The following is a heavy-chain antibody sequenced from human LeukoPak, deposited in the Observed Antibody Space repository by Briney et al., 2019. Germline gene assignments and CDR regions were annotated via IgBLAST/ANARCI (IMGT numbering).Heavy chain of an antibody. J-gene: IGHJ4*02. CDR3: AKHRYSYGYGYFDY. V-gene: IGHV3-23*01. CDR1: GFTFSSYG. D-gene: IGHD5-18*01. Sequence: GGSLRLSCAASGFTFSSYGMSWVRQAPGKGPEWVSGISGSGGSTYYADSVKGRFTISRDNSKNTLYLQMNSLRAEDTAVYYCAKHRYSYGYGYFDYWGQGTLVTVSS. CDR2: ISGSGGST.